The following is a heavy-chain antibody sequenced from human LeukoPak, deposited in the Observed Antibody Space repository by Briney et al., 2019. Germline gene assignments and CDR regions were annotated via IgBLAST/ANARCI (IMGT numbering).Heavy chain of an antibody. Sequence: GGSLRLSCAASGLIFSSYGMHWDRQAPGEGLEWVAYIRHDESKTFYADSVKGRFTISGDNSKNTLYLQMHSLRAEDTALYYCAKPVIPSAYQGTYYMDVWGKGTTVTVSS. CDR1: GLIFSSYG. D-gene: IGHD3-16*01. CDR3: AKPVIPSAYQGTYYMDV. J-gene: IGHJ6*03. V-gene: IGHV3-30*02. CDR2: IRHDESKT.